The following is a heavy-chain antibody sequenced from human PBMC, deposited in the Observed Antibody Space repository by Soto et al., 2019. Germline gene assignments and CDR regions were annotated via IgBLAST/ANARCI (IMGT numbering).Heavy chain of an antibody. D-gene: IGHD6-19*01. Sequence: SGPTLVNPTETLTLTCTVSGFPLRNDDRIGVAWIRQPPGKALEWLAHIFSNDQKFYSTSLTYRLTISKDTSKSQVVLTMSNIDPVDTATYYCARIRDSSGWFDYWGQGTLVTVSS. CDR3: ARIRDSSGWFDY. J-gene: IGHJ4*02. CDR2: IFSNDQK. CDR1: GFPLRNDDRIG. V-gene: IGHV2-26*01.